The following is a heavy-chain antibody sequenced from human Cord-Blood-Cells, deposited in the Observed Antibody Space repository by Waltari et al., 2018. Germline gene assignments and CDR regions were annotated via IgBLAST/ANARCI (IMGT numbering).Heavy chain of an antibody. V-gene: IGHV4-39*01. J-gene: IGHJ4*02. CDR1: GGSISRSSYY. CDR2: IYYSGST. CDR3: ARGLAVAGTHSAPWIDY. D-gene: IGHD6-19*01. Sequence: QLQLQESGPGLVKPSETLSLTCPVSGGSISRSSYYWGWIRQPPGKGLEWIGSIYYSGSTYYNPSLKSRVTISVDTSKNQFSLKLSSVTAADTAVYYCARGLAVAGTHSAPWIDYWGQGTLVTVSS.